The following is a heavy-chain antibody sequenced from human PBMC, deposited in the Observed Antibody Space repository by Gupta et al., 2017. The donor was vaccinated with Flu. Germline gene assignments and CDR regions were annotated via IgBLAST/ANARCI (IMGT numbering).Heavy chain of an antibody. CDR1: GFTFSSYG. V-gene: IGHV3-33*01. CDR3: AREGSRHHDAFDI. CDR2: IWYDGSNK. Sequence: QVQLVESGGGVVQPGRSLRLSCAASGFTFSSYGMHWVRQAPGKGLEWVAVIWYDGSNKYYADSVKGRFTISRDNSENTLYLQMNSLRAEDTAVYYCAREGSRHHDAFDIWGQGTMVTVSS. J-gene: IGHJ3*02.